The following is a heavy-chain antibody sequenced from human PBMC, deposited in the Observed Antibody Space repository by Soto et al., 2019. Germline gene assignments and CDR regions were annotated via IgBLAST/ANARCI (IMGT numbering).Heavy chain of an antibody. V-gene: IGHV1-18*01. CDR3: ARDVYYDSSGYRSDFDY. CDR1: GYTFTMYV. CDR2: ISAYNGNT. J-gene: IGHJ4*02. Sequence: ASVKIASKASGYTFTMYVITWVRKAPGQGLEWMGWISAYNGNTNYAQKLQGRVTMTTDTSTSTAYMELRSLRSDDTAVYYCARDVYYDSSGYRSDFDYWGQGTLVTVSS. D-gene: IGHD3-22*01.